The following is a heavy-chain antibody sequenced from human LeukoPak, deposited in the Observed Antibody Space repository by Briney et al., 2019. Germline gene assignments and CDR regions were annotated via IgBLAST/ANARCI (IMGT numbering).Heavy chain of an antibody. J-gene: IGHJ4*02. CDR3: ARESYRD. CDR2: ISYDGSNK. Sequence: GGSLRLSCAASGFTFSSYAMHWVRQAPGKGLEWVAVISYDGSNKYYADSVKGRFTISRDNSKNTLYLQMNSLRAEDTAVYYCARESYRDWGQGTLVTVSS. D-gene: IGHD3-10*01. CDR1: GFTFSSYA. V-gene: IGHV3-30-3*01.